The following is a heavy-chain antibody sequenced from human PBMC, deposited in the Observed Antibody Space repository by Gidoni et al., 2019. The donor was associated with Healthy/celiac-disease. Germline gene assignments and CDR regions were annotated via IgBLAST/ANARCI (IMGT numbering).Heavy chain of an antibody. D-gene: IGHD3-22*01. CDR2: ISWNSGSI. J-gene: IGHJ3*02. CDR3: AKGGFYYDSSGYYYNDAFDI. V-gene: IGHV3-9*01. CDR1: GFTFGDYA. Sequence: EVQLVESGGGLVQPGRSLRLSCAASGFTFGDYAMHWVRQAPGKGLEWVSGISWNSGSIGYADSVKGRFTSSRDNAKNSLYLQMNSLRAEDTALYYCAKGGFYYDSSGYYYNDAFDIWGQGTMVTVSS.